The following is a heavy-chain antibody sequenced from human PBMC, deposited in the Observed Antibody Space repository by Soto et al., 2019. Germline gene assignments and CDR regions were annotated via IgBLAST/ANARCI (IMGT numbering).Heavy chain of an antibody. V-gene: IGHV4-39*01. CDR3: ARHRTGYSSNWLDY. CDR2: SYFTGNT. Sequence: QLQLQESGPGLVKPSETLSLTCTVSGGSISSGTYSWGWIRQPPGKGLEWIGNSYFTGNTHYNPSLNSRVTMSVDTSKSQFSLSLSSVTAADTAVYYCARHRTGYSSNWLDYWGQGTLVTVSS. J-gene: IGHJ4*02. D-gene: IGHD6-13*01. CDR1: GGSISSGTYS.